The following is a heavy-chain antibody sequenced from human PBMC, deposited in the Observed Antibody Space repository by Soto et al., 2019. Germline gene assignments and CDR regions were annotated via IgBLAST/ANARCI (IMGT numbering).Heavy chain of an antibody. V-gene: IGHV4-30-4*01. CDR2: IYHTGST. CDR3: ARVPFYDSGTLSIVFVF. D-gene: IGHD3-16*01. Sequence: SETLSLTCTVSGGSMSRGDYYWSWIRQPPGKGLEWIGFIYHTGSTYYSPSLKNRVAISVDTSKNQFSLKLSSVTAADTAVYFCARVPFYDSGTLSIVFVFRGGGIMVTGS. CDR1: GGSMSRGDYY. J-gene: IGHJ3*01.